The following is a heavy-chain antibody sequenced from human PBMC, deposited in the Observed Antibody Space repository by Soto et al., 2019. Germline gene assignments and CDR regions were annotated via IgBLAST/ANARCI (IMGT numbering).Heavy chain of an antibody. Sequence: QVQLVESGGGVVQPGRSLRLSCAASGFTFSSYGMHWVRQAPGKGLEWVAVISYDGSKKYYADSVKGRFTISRDNSKNTLYLQMNSLRAEDTPVYYSANDRPSGSRPYYYGMDVWGQGTTVTVS. V-gene: IGHV3-30*18. J-gene: IGHJ6*02. CDR2: ISYDGSKK. CDR1: GFTFSSYG. CDR3: ANDRPSGSRPYYYGMDV. D-gene: IGHD1-26*01.